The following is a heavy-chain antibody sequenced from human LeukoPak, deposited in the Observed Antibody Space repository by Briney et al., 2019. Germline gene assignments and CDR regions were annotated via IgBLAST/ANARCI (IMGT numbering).Heavy chain of an antibody. CDR1: GYTFTKSG. J-gene: IGHJ3*02. V-gene: IGHV1-18*01. CDR2: ISTYKGNT. D-gene: IGHD2-8*01. CDR3: ARDVSHAFDI. Sequence: ASVKVSCKASGYTFTKSGISWVRQAPGQRLEWMGWISTYKGNTNYAQKLQGRVTMTTDTSTSTAYMELKSLRSDDTAVYYCARDVSHAFDIWGQGTMVTVSS.